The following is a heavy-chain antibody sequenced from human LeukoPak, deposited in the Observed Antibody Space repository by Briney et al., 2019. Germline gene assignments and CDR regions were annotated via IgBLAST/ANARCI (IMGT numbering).Heavy chain of an antibody. J-gene: IGHJ5*02. CDR2: IYSGGST. Sequence: GGSLRLSCAASGFTFSSYAMSWVRQAPGKGLEWVSVIYSGGSTYYADSVKGRFTISRDNSKNTLYLQMNSLRAEDTAVYYCARDRITMVRGVIIANWFDPWGQGTLVTVSS. CDR1: GFTFSSYA. CDR3: ARDRITMVRGVIIANWFDP. D-gene: IGHD3-10*01. V-gene: IGHV3-66*01.